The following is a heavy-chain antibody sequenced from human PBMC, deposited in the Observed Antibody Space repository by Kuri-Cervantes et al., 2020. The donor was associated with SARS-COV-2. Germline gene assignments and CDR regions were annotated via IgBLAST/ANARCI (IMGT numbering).Heavy chain of an antibody. Sequence: ASVKVSCKASGYTFTGYYMHWGRQAPGHGLEWMGWINPNSGGTNYAQKFQGWVTMTRDTSISTVYMELSRLRSDDTAVYYCARVAAGTIEDYYYGMDVWGQGTTVTVSS. V-gene: IGHV1-2*04. D-gene: IGHD6-13*01. CDR2: INPNSGGT. J-gene: IGHJ6*02. CDR3: ARVAAGTIEDYYYGMDV. CDR1: GYTFTGYY.